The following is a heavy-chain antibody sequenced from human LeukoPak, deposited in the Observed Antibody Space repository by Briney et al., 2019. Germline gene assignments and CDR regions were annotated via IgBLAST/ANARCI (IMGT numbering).Heavy chain of an antibody. CDR2: IYSGGNT. CDR1: GFTVSSSY. Sequence: PGGSLRLSCAASGFTVSSSYMTWVRQAPGKGLEWVSIIYSGGNTYYADSVQGRFTISRDNSKNTQYLQMNSLRAEDTAVYHCASSREATSNWFVYWGQGTLVTVSS. CDR3: ASSREATSNWFVY. J-gene: IGHJ5*01. V-gene: IGHV3-66*01. D-gene: IGHD2-2*01.